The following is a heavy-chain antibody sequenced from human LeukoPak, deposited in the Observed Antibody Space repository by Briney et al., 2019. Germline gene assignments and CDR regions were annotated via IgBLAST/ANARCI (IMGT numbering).Heavy chain of an antibody. CDR2: ISSSGSTI. D-gene: IGHD3-10*01. V-gene: IGHV3-48*03. CDR3: AKPLEFGEFVS. Sequence: PGGSLRLSCAASGFTFSSYEMNWVRQAPGKGLEWVSYISSSGSTIYYADSVKGRFTISRDNAKNSLYLQMNSLRAEDTAVYYCAKPLEFGEFVSWGQGTLVTVSS. CDR1: GFTFSSYE. J-gene: IGHJ4*02.